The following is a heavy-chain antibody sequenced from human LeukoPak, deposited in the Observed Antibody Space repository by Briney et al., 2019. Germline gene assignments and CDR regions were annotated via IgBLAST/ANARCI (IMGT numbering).Heavy chain of an antibody. V-gene: IGHV3-21*01. J-gene: IGHJ4*02. D-gene: IGHD6-25*01. CDR2: ISSSSSYI. CDR1: GFTFSSYS. Sequence: PGGSLRLSRAASGFTFSSYSMNWVRQAPGKGLEWVSSISSSSSYIYYADSVKGRFTISRDNAKNSLYLQMNSLRAEDTAVYYCASNSGYSSVPTGYWGQGTLVTVSS. CDR3: ASNSGYSSVPTGY.